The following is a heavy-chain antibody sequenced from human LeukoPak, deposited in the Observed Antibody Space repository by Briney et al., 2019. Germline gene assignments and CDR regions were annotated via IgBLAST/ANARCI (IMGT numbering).Heavy chain of an antibody. J-gene: IGHJ4*02. D-gene: IGHD5-12*01. Sequence: SETLSLTCAVYGGSFSGYYWRWIRQPPGKGLEWIGEINHSGSTNYNPSLKSRVTISVDTSKNQFSLKLSSVTAADTAVYYCARALSIVATPDYWGQGTLVTVSS. V-gene: IGHV4-34*01. CDR2: INHSGST. CDR1: GGSFSGYY. CDR3: ARALSIVATPDY.